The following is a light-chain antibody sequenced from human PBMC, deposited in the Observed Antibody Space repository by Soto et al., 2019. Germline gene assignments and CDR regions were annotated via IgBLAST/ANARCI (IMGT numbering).Light chain of an antibody. CDR3: QQYNNRMWT. V-gene: IGKV3-15*01. CDR2: GAS. CDR1: QSVSSN. Sequence: EIVMTQSPASLSVSPGERATLSCRASQSVSSNLAWYQQKPGQAPRLLIHGASARATGIPDRFSGSGSGTEFTLTISSRQSEDVTVYSCQQYNNRMWTFGKESKLEFK. J-gene: IGKJ1*01.